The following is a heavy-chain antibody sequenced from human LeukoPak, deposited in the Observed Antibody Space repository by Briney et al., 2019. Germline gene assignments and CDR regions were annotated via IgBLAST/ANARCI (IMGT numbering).Heavy chain of an antibody. J-gene: IGHJ4*02. CDR2: IKQDGSEK. CDR1: GFTFSSYW. Sequence: GGSLRLSCAASGFTFSSYWMSWVRQAPEKGLEWVANIKQDGSEKYFVDSVKGRFTFSRDNAKNSLYLQMNSLRAEDTAVYYCAREYLDLLWFGELLPPAFDHWGQGTLVTVSS. V-gene: IGHV3-7*03. D-gene: IGHD3-10*01. CDR3: AREYLDLLWFGELLPPAFDH.